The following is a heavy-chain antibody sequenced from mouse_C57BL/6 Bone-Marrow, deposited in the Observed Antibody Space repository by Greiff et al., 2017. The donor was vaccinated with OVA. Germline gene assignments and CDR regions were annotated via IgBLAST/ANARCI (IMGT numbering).Heavy chain of an antibody. CDR1: GYTFTSYW. Sequence: VQLQQPGAELVKPGALVKLSCKASGYTFTSYWMQWVKQRPGQGLEWIGEIDPSDSYTNYNQKFKGKATLTVDTSSSTAYMQLSSLTSEDSAVYYCAQLGIYYYGSSSAWFAYWGQGTLVTVSA. CDR3: AQLGIYYYGSSSAWFAY. CDR2: IDPSDSYT. V-gene: IGHV1-50*01. J-gene: IGHJ3*01. D-gene: IGHD1-1*01.